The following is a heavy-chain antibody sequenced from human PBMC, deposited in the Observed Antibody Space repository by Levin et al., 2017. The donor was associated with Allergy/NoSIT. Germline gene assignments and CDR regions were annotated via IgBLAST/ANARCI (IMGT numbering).Heavy chain of an antibody. Sequence: TGESLKISCAASGFTFNNYWMSWLRLSPGKGLEWVANIKPDGSDKYYADSVNGRFTISRDNAKNSLYLQVISLRVEDTAVYYCARSPTYSSGSVFDYWGQGTLVTVFS. D-gene: IGHD6-19*01. CDR2: IKPDGSDK. CDR1: GFTFNNYW. J-gene: IGHJ4*02. V-gene: IGHV3-7*03. CDR3: ARSPTYSSGSVFDY.